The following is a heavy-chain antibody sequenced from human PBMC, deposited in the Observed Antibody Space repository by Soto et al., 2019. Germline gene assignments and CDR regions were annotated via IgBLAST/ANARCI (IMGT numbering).Heavy chain of an antibody. V-gene: IGHV4-31*03. CDR1: GGSIRRGGYF. D-gene: IGHD1-20*01. Sequence: QVQLQASGPGLVTPSPTLSLTCIVSGGSIRRGGYFWSWIRQHPRKGLEWIGNIYYNSGSTYYTPSLKCRVAIAIDASKNQFARDLRSVTAADTAMYFCTRDKPLPYNSKSGKGYYGMGVWGQGTTVSVS. CDR2: IYYNSGST. CDR3: TRDKPLPYNSKSGKGYYGMGV. J-gene: IGHJ6*02.